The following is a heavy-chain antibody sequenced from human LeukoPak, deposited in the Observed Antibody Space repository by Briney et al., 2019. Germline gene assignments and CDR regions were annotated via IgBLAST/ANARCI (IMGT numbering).Heavy chain of an antibody. J-gene: IGHJ4*02. CDR3: AKGDCSSTNCYPDY. D-gene: IGHD2-2*01. V-gene: IGHV3-23*01. Sequence: GGTLRLSCAASGFIFSDYAMSWVRQAPGKGLEWVSGISASGASTYYVDSVKGRFTISRDKSKKMLYLQMNSLRAEDTAVYYCAKGDCSSTNCYPDYWGQGTLITVSS. CDR2: ISASGAST. CDR1: GFIFSDYA.